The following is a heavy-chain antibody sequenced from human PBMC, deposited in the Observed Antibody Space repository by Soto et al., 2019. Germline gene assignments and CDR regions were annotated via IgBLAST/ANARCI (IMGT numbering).Heavy chain of an antibody. V-gene: IGHV3-30*18. CDR2: ISYDGSNK. CDR1: GLTFSSYG. CDR3: AKDTFYHDSSGYYTFDY. Sequence: GALRLSCAASGLTFSSYGMHSVRQAPGKGLEWVAGISYDGSNKYYVDSVKGRFTISRDNSKNTLDLQMNSLRPEDTAVFFCAKDTFYHDSSGYYTFDYWRQGTLDPVSS. D-gene: IGHD3-22*01. J-gene: IGHJ4*02.